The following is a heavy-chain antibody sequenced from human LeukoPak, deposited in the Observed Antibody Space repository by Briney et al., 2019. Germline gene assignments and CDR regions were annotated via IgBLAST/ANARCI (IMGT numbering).Heavy chain of an antibody. CDR2: ISGSGGST. Sequence: PGGSLRLSCAASGFTFSSYAMSWVRQAPGKGLEWVSAISGSGGSTYYADSVKGRFTISRDNSKNTLYLQMNSLRAEDTAVYYCAKGREMATIGSAWGYFDYWGQGTLVTVSS. V-gene: IGHV3-23*01. CDR1: GFTFSSYA. J-gene: IGHJ4*02. CDR3: AKGREMATIGSAWGYFDY. D-gene: IGHD5-12*01.